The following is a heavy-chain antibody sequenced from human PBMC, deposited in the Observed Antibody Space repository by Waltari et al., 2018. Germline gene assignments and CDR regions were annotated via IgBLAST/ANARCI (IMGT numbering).Heavy chain of an antibody. Sequence: EVQLVESGGGLVQPGGSLRLSCATSGFTFSSYEMNWVRRAPGKGLEWVSYISSSGSTIYYADSVKGRFTISRDNAKNSLYLQMNSLRAEDTAVYYCARAVAGYYYGMDVWGQGTTVTVSS. J-gene: IGHJ6*02. CDR1: GFTFSSYE. CDR3: ARAVAGYYYGMDV. D-gene: IGHD6-19*01. V-gene: IGHV3-48*03. CDR2: ISSSGSTI.